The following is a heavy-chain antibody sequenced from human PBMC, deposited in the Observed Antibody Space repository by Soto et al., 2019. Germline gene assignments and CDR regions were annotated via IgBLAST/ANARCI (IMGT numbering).Heavy chain of an antibody. D-gene: IGHD1-26*01. CDR1: GFTFDDYA. CDR3: AKDRQWELLGNFDY. V-gene: IGHV3-9*01. CDR2: ISWNSGSI. Sequence: EVQLVESGGGLVQPGRSLRLSCAASGFTFDDYAMHWVRQAPGKGLEWVSGISWNSGSIGYADSVKGRFTISRDNAKNSLYLQMNSLRAEDTALYYCAKDRQWELLGNFDYWGQGTLVTVSS. J-gene: IGHJ4*02.